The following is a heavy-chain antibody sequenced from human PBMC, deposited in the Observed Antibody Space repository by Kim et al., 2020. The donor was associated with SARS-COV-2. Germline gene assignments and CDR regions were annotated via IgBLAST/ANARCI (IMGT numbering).Heavy chain of an antibody. Sequence: GGSLRLSCAASGFTVSSNYMSWVRQAPGKGLEWVSVIYSGGSTYYADSVKGRFTISRDNSKNTLYLQMNSLRAEDTAVYYCASAYSGSYSRGDYWGQGTLVTVSS. CDR2: IYSGGST. CDR3: ASAYSGSYSRGDY. J-gene: IGHJ4*02. D-gene: IGHD1-26*01. CDR1: GFTVSSNY. V-gene: IGHV3-53*01.